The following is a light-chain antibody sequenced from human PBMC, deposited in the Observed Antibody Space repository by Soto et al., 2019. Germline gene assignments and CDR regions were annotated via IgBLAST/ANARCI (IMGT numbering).Light chain of an antibody. CDR3: QQGYSTPIT. V-gene: IGKV1-39*01. CDR1: QGIRSY. J-gene: IGKJ5*01. Sequence: DIQLTQSPSFLSASVGDRVTITCRASQGIRSYLAWYQLKSGKAPELLIYAASNLQSGVPSRFSGSGSGTDFTLTISSLQPEDFATYYCQQGYSTPITFGQGTRLEIK. CDR2: AAS.